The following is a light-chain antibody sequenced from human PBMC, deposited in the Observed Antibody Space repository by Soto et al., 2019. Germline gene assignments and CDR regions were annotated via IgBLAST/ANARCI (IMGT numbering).Light chain of an antibody. CDR2: GNS. CDR3: QSYDSSLSGVL. V-gene: IGLV1-40*01. J-gene: IGLJ2*01. Sequence: QSVLTQPPSVSGAPGQRVTISCTGSSSNIGAGYDVHWYQQLPGTAPKLLIYGNSNRPSGVPDRFFGSKSGTSASLAITGLQAEDEADYYCQSYDSSLSGVLFGGGTKVTVL. CDR1: SSNIGAGYD.